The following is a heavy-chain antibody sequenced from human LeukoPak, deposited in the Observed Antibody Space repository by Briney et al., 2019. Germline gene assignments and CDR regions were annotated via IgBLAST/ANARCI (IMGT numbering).Heavy chain of an antibody. Sequence: PGGSLRLSCAAGFTFSTYWMHWVRQAPGKGLEWVSAISGSGGSTYYADSVKGRFTISRDNSKNTLYLQMNSLRAEDTAVYYCAKGSSTVPPRYWGQGTLVTVSS. V-gene: IGHV3-23*01. CDR1: GFTFSTYW. D-gene: IGHD4-17*01. CDR3: AKGSSTVPPRY. J-gene: IGHJ4*02. CDR2: ISGSGGST.